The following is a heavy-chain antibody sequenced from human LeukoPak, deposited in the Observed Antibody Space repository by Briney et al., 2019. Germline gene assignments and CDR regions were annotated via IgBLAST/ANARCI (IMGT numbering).Heavy chain of an antibody. Sequence: PSETLSLTCTVSGGSISSSSYYWGWIRQPPGKGLEWIGSIYYSGSTYYNPSLKSRVTISVDTSKNQFSLKLSSVTAADTAVYCCARQPKGSYYKYYFDYWGQGTLVTVSS. CDR2: IYYSGST. CDR3: ARQPKGSYYKYYFDY. J-gene: IGHJ4*02. CDR1: GGSISSSSYY. V-gene: IGHV4-39*01. D-gene: IGHD1-26*01.